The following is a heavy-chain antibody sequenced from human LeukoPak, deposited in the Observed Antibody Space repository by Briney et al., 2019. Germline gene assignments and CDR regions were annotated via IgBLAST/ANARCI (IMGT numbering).Heavy chain of an antibody. CDR1: GYTFTSYY. CDR3: ARGAEMATIDDDAFDI. D-gene: IGHD5-24*01. V-gene: IGHV1-46*01. J-gene: IGHJ3*02. Sequence: ASVKVSCKASGYTFTSYYMHWVRQAPGQGLEWMRIINPSGGSTSYAQKFQGRVTMTRDTSTSTVYMELSSLRSEDTAVYYCARGAEMATIDDDAFDIWGQGTMVTVSS. CDR2: INPSGGST.